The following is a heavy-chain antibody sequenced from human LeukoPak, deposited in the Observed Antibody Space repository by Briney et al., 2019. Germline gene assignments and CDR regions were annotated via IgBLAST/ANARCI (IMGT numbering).Heavy chain of an antibody. J-gene: IGHJ4*02. Sequence: PSQSLSLSCTVSGASINSGSYYWNWIRQPAGKGLEWIGRIYTSGSTEYNSSLKSRVIISIDTSKNQLSLRLSSVTAADTAVNYCARSRERSCGSGSCYVDLQERWGQGVLVTVSS. CDR1: GASINSGSYY. CDR3: ARSRERSCGSGSCYVDLQER. D-gene: IGHD2-2*01. CDR2: IYTSGST. V-gene: IGHV4-61*02.